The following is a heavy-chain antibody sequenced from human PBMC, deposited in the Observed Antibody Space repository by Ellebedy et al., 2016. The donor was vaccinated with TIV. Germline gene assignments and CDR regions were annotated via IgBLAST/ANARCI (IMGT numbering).Heavy chain of an antibody. CDR3: ASDWDHGY. V-gene: IGHV3-21*01. CDR2: ISVSSTNI. CDR1: GFTFSSYS. Sequence: GESLKISCAASGFTFSSYSLNWVRQAPGKGLEWASSISVSSTNIYYAESVKGRFTVSRDNARNSVFLQMTSLRAEDTAVYYCASDWDHGYWGRGTLVTVSS. D-gene: IGHD1-26*01. J-gene: IGHJ4*02.